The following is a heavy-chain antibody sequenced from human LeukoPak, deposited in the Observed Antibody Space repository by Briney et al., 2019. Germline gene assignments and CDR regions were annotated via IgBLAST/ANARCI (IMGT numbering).Heavy chain of an antibody. J-gene: IGHJ4*02. V-gene: IGHV3-23*01. D-gene: IGHD3-22*01. Sequence: GGSLRLPCAASGFTFSSYAMSWVRQAPGKGLEWVSAISGSGGSTYYADSVKGRFTISRDNSKNTLYLQMNSLRAEDTAVYYCAKGSRGGTMIVVAGEAPSDYWGQGTLVTVSS. CDR1: GFTFSSYA. CDR3: AKGSRGGTMIVVAGEAPSDY. CDR2: ISGSGGST.